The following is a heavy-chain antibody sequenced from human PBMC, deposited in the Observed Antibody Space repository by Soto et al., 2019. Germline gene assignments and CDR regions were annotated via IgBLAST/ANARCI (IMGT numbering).Heavy chain of an antibody. CDR3: ARQSSSWYTFDI. CDR1: GGSISSGGYY. D-gene: IGHD6-13*01. J-gene: IGHJ3*02. CDR2: IYYSGST. Sequence: SETLSLTCTVSGGSISSGGYYWSWIRQHPGKGLEWIGYIYYSGSTYYNPSLKSRVTISVDTSKNQFSLKLSSVTAADTAVYYCARQSSSWYTFDIWGQGTMVTVSS. V-gene: IGHV4-31*03.